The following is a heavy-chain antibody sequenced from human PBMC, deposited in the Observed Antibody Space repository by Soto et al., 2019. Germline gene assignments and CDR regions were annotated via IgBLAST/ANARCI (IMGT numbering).Heavy chain of an antibody. D-gene: IGHD1-26*01. V-gene: IGHV3-11*06. CDR3: ARWGSQLHAFDI. CDR2: ISSSSSYT. J-gene: IGHJ3*02. CDR1: GFTFSDYY. Sequence: GGSLRLSCAASGFTFSDYYMSWIRQAPGKGLEWVSYISSSSSYTNYADSVKGRFTISRDNAKHSLYLQMNSLRAEDTAVYYCARWGSQLHAFDIWGQGTMVTVSS.